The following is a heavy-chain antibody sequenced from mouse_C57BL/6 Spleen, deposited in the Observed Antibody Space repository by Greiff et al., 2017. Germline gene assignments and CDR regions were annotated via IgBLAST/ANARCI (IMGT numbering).Heavy chain of an antibody. V-gene: IGHV15-2*01. J-gene: IGHJ1*03. D-gene: IGHD1-1*01. Sequence: VQLQQSGSELRSPGSSVKLSCKDFDSEVFPIAYMSWVRQKPGHGFEWIGGILPSIGRTIYGEKFEDKATLDADTLSNTAYLELNSLTSEDSAIYYCARPYYYGISYWYFDVWGTGTTVTVSS. CDR3: ARPYYYGISYWYFDV. CDR1: DSEVFPIAY. CDR2: ILPSIGRT.